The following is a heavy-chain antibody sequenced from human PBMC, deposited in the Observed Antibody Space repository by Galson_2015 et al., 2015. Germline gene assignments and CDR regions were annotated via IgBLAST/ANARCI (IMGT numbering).Heavy chain of an antibody. CDR2: ISARDGGT. Sequence: SLRLSCAASGFTFSSYAMSWVRQAPGKGLEWVSVISARDGGTYYADSVKGRFTISRDNFKNMLYVQMNKLRAVDTAVYYCARGVSDYFVYLGQGTLVTVSS. CDR3: ARGVSDYFVY. D-gene: IGHD2/OR15-2a*01. V-gene: IGHV3-23*01. J-gene: IGHJ4*02. CDR1: GFTFSSYA.